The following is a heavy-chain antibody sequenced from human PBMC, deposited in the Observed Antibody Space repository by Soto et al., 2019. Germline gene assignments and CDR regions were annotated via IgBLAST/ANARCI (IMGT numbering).Heavy chain of an antibody. CDR3: ANYYDSSGYPYGFYQH. V-gene: IGHV1-3*01. CDR2: INAGNGNT. D-gene: IGHD3-22*01. Sequence: ASVKVSCKASGYTFTSYAMHWVRQAPGQRLEWMGWINAGNGNTKYSQKFQGRVTITRDTSASTAYMELSSLRSEDTAVYYCANYYDSSGYPYGFYQHWGQGTLVTVSS. CDR1: GYTFTSYA. J-gene: IGHJ1*01.